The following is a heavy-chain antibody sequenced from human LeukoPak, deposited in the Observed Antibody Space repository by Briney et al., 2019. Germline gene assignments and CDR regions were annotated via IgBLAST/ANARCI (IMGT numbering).Heavy chain of an antibody. CDR3: ARLDGSGYHYPCGY. D-gene: IGHD3-22*01. CDR1: GFTFSSYA. J-gene: IGHJ4*02. CDR2: ISGSGGST. Sequence: PGGSLRLSCAASGFTFSSYAMSWVRQAPGKGLEWVSAISGSGGSTYYADSVKGRFTISRDNSKNTLYLQMNSLRAEDTAVYYCARLDGSGYHYPCGYWGQGTLVTVSS. V-gene: IGHV3-23*01.